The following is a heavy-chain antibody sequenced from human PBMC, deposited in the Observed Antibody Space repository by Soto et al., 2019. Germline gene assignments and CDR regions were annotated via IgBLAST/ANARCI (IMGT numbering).Heavy chain of an antibody. J-gene: IGHJ4*02. CDR2: MNPNSGNT. CDR3: ARGYDFWSGYYPFDY. V-gene: IGHV1-8*01. CDR1: GYTFTSYD. D-gene: IGHD3-3*01. Sequence: SVKVSCKASGYTFTSYDINWVRQATGQGLEWTGWMNPNSGNTGCAQKFQGRVTMTRNTSISTAYMELSRLRSEDTAVYYCARGYDFWSGYYPFDYWGQGNLVTVSS.